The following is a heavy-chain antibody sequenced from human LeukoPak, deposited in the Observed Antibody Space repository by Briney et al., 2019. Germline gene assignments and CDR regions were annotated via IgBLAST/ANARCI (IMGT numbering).Heavy chain of an antibody. CDR3: ARVSWFGNGQEFDY. CDR2: IYHSGST. V-gene: IGHV4-30-2*01. D-gene: IGHD3-10*01. CDR1: GGSISSGGYS. Sequence: SETLSLTCTVSGGSISSGGYSWSWIRQPPGKGLEWIGYIYHSGSTYYNPSLKSRVTISVDRSKNQFSLKLSSVTAADTAVYYCARVSWFGNGQEFDYWGQGTLVTVSS. J-gene: IGHJ4*02.